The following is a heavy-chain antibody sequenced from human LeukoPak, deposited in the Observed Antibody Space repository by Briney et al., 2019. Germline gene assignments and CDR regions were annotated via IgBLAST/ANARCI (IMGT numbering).Heavy chain of an antibody. CDR1: GFTFSSYG. V-gene: IGHV3-33*01. D-gene: IGHD2-15*01. CDR2: IWYDGSNK. Sequence: GGSLRLSCAASGFTFSSYGMHWVRQAPGKGLEWVAVIWYDGSNKYYADSVKGRFTISRDNSKNTLYLQMNSLTAEDAAVYYCARQSYCSGGSCYLFDYWGQGTLVTVSS. CDR3: ARQSYCSGGSCYLFDY. J-gene: IGHJ4*02.